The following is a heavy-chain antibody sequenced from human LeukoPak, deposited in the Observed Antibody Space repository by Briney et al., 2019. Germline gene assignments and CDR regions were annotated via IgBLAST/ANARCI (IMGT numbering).Heavy chain of an antibody. CDR3: ARVPSIVSGYCFDY. CDR2: ISSSSSYI. CDR1: GFTFSSYS. D-gene: IGHD3-22*01. Sequence: NPGGSLRLSCAASGFTFSSYSMNWVRQAPGKGLEWVSSISSSSSYIYYADSVKGRFTISRDNAKNSLYLQMNSLRAEDTAVYYCARVPSIVSGYCFDYWGQGTLVTVSS. J-gene: IGHJ4*02. V-gene: IGHV3-21*01.